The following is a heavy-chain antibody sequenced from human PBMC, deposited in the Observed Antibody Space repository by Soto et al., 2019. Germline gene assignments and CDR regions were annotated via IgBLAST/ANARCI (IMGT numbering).Heavy chain of an antibody. CDR2: IYSGGST. V-gene: IGHV3-66*01. CDR3: ARDYSTTDYFDY. Sequence: GGSLRLSCAASGFTVSSNYMSWVRQAPGKGLEWVSVIYSGGSTYYADSVKGRFTISRDNSKNTLYLQMNSLRAEDTAVYYCARDYSTTDYFDYWGQGTLVTVSS. D-gene: IGHD4-17*01. CDR1: GFTVSSNY. J-gene: IGHJ4*02.